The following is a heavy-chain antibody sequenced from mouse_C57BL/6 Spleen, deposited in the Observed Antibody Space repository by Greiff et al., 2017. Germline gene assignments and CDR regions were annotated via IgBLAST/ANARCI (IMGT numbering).Heavy chain of an antibody. V-gene: IGHV1-19*01. CDR1: GYTFTDYY. J-gene: IGHJ2*01. Sequence: VQLQQSGPVLVKPGASVTMSCKASGYTFTDYYMNWVKQSHGKSLEWIGVINPYNGGTSYNQKFKGKATLTVDKSSSTAYMELNSLTSEDSAVYYCARYDYFDYWGQGTTLTVSS. CDR3: ARYDYFDY. D-gene: IGHD2-3*01. CDR2: INPYNGGT.